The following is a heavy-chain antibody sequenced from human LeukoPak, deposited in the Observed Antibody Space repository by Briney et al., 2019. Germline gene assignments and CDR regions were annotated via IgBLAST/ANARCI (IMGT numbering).Heavy chain of an antibody. J-gene: IGHJ5*02. D-gene: IGHD4-17*01. CDR3: ARHSTTVTTRWFDP. CDR2: IYTSGST. V-gene: IGHV4-4*09. CDR1: GGSISSHY. Sequence: PSETLSLTCAVYGGSISSHYWSWIRQPPGKGLEWIGYIYTSGSTNYNPSLKSRVTISVDTSKNQFSLKLSSVTAADTAVYYCARHSTTVTTRWFDPWGQGTLVTVSS.